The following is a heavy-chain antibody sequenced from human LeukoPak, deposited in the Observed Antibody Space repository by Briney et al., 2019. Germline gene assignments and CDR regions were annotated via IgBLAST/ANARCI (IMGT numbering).Heavy chain of an antibody. D-gene: IGHD3-22*01. CDR1: GGSLSGYY. Sequence: SETLSLTCAVYGGSLSGYYWSWIRQPPGKGLEWIGEINHSGSTNYNPSLKSRVTISVDTSKNQFSLKLSSVTAADTAVYYCARDSSGYFDYWGQGTLVTVSS. CDR2: INHSGST. CDR3: ARDSSGYFDY. V-gene: IGHV4-34*01. J-gene: IGHJ4*02.